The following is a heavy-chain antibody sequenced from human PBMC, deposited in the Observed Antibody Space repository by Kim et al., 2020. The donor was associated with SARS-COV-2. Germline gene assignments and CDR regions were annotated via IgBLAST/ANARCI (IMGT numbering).Heavy chain of an antibody. Sequence: GESLKISCKGSGYSFTSYWIGWVRQMPGKGLEWMGIIYPGDSDTRYSPSFQGQVTISADKSISTAYLQWSSLKASDTAMYYCARRGNWGHPRGGWFDPWGQGTLVTVSS. CDR1: GYSFTSYW. CDR2: IYPGDSDT. J-gene: IGHJ5*02. CDR3: ARRGNWGHPRGGWFDP. V-gene: IGHV5-51*01. D-gene: IGHD7-27*01.